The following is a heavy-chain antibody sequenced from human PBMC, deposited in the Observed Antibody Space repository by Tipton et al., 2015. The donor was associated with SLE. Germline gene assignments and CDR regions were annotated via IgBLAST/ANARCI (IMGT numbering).Heavy chain of an antibody. V-gene: IGHV4-59*12. CDR3: ARGVRDGYFDY. Sequence: TLSLTCTVSGGSISSYYWSWIRQPPGKGLEWIGYIYYSGSTYYNPSLKSRVTISVDTSKNQFSLKLSSVTAADTAVYYCARGVRDGYFDYWGQGTLVTVSS. D-gene: IGHD5-24*01. CDR2: IYYSGST. J-gene: IGHJ4*02. CDR1: GGSISSYY.